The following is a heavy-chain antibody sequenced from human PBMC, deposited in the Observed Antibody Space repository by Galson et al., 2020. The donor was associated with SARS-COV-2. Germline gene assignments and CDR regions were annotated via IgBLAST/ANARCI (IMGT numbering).Heavy chain of an antibody. CDR3: ARSDGITIFGVVIMSTDYYYMDV. Sequence: ASVKVSCKASGYTFTSYGISWVGQAPGQGLEWMGWISAYNGNTNYVQKLQRRVTMTTDTSTSTAYMELRSLRSDDTAVYYCARSDGITIFGVVIMSTDYYYMDVWGKGTTVTVSS. CDR2: ISAYNGNT. J-gene: IGHJ6*03. D-gene: IGHD3-3*01. V-gene: IGHV1-18*01. CDR1: GYTFTSYG.